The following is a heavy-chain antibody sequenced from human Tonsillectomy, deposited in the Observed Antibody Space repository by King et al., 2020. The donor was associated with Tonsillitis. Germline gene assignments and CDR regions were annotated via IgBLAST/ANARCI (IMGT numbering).Heavy chain of an antibody. D-gene: IGHD2-15*01. CDR1: GYSFTSYW. V-gene: IGHV5-10-1*03. CDR2: IDPSDSYT. Sequence: VQLVESGAEVKKPGESLRISCKGSGYSFTSYWISWVRQMPGKGLEWMGRIDPSDSYTNYSPSFQGHVTISADKSIRPAYLQWRSLKASDTAMNYCARHSFPHCSGGSCYSYWGQGTLVTVSS. J-gene: IGHJ4*02. CDR3: ARHSFPHCSGGSCYSY.